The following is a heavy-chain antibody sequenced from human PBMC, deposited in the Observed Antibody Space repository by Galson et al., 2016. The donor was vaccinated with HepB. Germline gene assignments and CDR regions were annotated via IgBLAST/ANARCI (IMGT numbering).Heavy chain of an antibody. CDR2: IYYSGYT. CDR3: ASGNYFDN. V-gene: IGHV4-59*01. Sequence: ETLSLTCTVSGVSISSYYWSWIRQPPGKGLEWIGYIYYSGYTKYNPSLKSRVTISVDTSKNQFSLKMSSVTAADTAVYYCASGNYFDNWGQGTLVTVSS. J-gene: IGHJ4*02. CDR1: GVSISSYY.